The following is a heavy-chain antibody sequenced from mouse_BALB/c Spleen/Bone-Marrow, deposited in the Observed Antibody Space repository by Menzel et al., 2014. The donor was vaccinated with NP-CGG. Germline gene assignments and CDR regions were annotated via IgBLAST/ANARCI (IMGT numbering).Heavy chain of an antibody. CDR3: SRGYYGSTYYYAMDY. CDR1: GYTFTSYY. D-gene: IGHD1-1*01. CDR2: INPSDVDT. Sequence: QVQLQQSGAELVTPGASVKLSCKASGYTFTSYYMFWVKQRPGQGLEWIGEINPSDVDTNFNEKFKSKATLTVDKSSNTAYMQLSSLTSEDSAVYYCSRGYYGSTYYYAMDYWGQGASVTVSS. J-gene: IGHJ4*01. V-gene: IGHV1S81*02.